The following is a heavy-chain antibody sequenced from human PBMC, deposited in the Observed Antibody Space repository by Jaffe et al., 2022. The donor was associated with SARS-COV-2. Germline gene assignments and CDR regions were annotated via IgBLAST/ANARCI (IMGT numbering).Heavy chain of an antibody. CDR1: GGSIRSSPYY. Sequence: QLQLQESGPGLVKPSETLPLTCAVSGGSIRSSPYYWGWIRQPPGKGLEWIAFNDYTGRTFYNPSLKSRVTISADTSKNHFSLNLSSMTAADAAIYYCARRTINWRFDYWGQGMVVSVSS. CDR2: NDYTGRT. V-gene: IGHV4-39*02. J-gene: IGHJ4*02. CDR3: ARRTINWRFDY. D-gene: IGHD1-1*01.